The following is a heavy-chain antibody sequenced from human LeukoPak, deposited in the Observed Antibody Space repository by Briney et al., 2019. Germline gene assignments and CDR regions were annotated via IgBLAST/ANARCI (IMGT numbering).Heavy chain of an antibody. V-gene: IGHV4-30-2*01. D-gene: IGHD3-3*01. J-gene: IGHJ5*02. CDR3: ARDQLGSVNGFDP. Sequence: SETLSLTCTVSGGSISSGGCYWSWIRQPPGKGLEWIGYIYHSGSTYYNPSLKSRVTISVDRSKNQFSLKLSSVTAADTAVYYCARDQLGSVNGFDPWGQGTLVTVSS. CDR2: IYHSGST. CDR1: GGSISSGGCY.